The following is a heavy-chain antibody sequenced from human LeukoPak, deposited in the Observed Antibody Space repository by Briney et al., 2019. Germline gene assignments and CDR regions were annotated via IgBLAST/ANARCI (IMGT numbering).Heavy chain of an antibody. J-gene: IGHJ3*02. CDR1: GGSFSGYY. CDR2: INHSGST. CDR3: AKSNGYGLVDI. V-gene: IGHV4-34*01. D-gene: IGHD3-10*01. Sequence: SETLSLTCAVYGGSFSGYYWSWIRQPPGKGLEWIGEINHSGSTNYNPSLKSRVTISVDTSKNQFPLKLSSVTAADTAVYYCAKSNGYGLVDIWGQGTMVTVSS.